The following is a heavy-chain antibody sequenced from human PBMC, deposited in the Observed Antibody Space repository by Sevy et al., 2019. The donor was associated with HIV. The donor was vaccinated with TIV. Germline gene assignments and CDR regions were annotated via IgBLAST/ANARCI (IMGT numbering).Heavy chain of an antibody. D-gene: IGHD3-22*01. J-gene: IGHJ6*03. CDR2: ISSSSSYI. Sequence: LSLTCAASGFTFSSYSMNWVRQAPGKGLEWVSSISSSSSYIYYADSVKGRFTISRDNAKNSLYLQMNSLRAEDTAVYYCARESSYYYDSSGPLDYYYYYMDVWGKGTTVTVSS. CDR3: ARESSYYYDSSGPLDYYYYYMDV. CDR1: GFTFSSYS. V-gene: IGHV3-21*01.